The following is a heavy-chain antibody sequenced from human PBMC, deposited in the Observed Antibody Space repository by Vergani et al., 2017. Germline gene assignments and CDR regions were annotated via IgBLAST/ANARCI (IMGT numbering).Heavy chain of an antibody. Sequence: QVQLQESGPGLVKPSGTLSLTCAVSGGSISSSNWWSWVRQPPGKGLEWIGEIYHSGSTNYNPSLKSRVTISVDTSKNQFSLKLSSVTAADTAVYYCARYSGDSSGSYYYYGMDVWGQGTTVTVSS. J-gene: IGHJ6*02. V-gene: IGHV4-4*02. CDR3: ARYSGDSSGSYYYYGMDV. CDR2: IYHSGST. CDR1: GGSISSSNW. D-gene: IGHD3-22*01.